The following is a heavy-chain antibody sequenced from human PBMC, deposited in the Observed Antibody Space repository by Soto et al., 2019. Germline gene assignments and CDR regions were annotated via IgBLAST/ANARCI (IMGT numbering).Heavy chain of an antibody. V-gene: IGHV1-69*04. CDR1: GCTFSSYT. CDR2: IIPILGIA. CDR3: ARDRRVHNWNFDAFDI. D-gene: IGHD1-1*01. J-gene: IGHJ3*02. Sequence: SVKVSCKASGCTFSSYTISWVRQAPGQGLEWMGRIIPILGIANYAQKFQGRVTITADKSTSTAYMELSSLRSEDTAVYYCARDRRVHNWNFDAFDIWGQGTMVTVSS.